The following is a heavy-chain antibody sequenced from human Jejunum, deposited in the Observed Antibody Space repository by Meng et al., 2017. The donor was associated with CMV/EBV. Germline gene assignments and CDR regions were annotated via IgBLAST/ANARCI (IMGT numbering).Heavy chain of an antibody. CDR2: IFSNDET. CDR3: AHIPHYTITTYNGMDV. V-gene: IGHV2-26*01. Sequence: SLNNDEMGVGWTRQAPGKALEWLAHIFSNDETSYSTSLRSRLTISQDTSRSQVVLTMTSVDPVDTATYYCAHIPHYTITTYNGMDVWGQGTTVTVSS. CDR1: SLNNDEMG. D-gene: IGHD4-11*01. J-gene: IGHJ6*02.